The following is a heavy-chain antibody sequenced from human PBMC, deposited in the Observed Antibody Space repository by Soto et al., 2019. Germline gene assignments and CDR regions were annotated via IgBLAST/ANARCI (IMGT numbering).Heavy chain of an antibody. CDR1: GYSFTSYW. CDR2: IYPGDSDT. J-gene: IGHJ6*02. V-gene: IGHV5-51*01. Sequence: GESLKISCQGSGYSFTSYWIGWVGQVPGKGLEWMGIIYPGDSDTRYSPSFQGQVTISADKSISTAYLQWSSLKASDTAMYYCARLPNYYYYGMDVWGQGTTVTVYS. CDR3: ARLPNYYYYGMDV.